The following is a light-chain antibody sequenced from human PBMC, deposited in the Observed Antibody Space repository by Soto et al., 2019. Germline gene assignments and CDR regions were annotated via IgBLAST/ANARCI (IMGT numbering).Light chain of an antibody. Sequence: DIQMTQSPSSLSVSVGDRVTITCQASQDISNNLNWYQQKPGKAPKLLIYDASNLETGVPSRFSGGGSGTDFTFTISSLQPEDIATYYCQQYDNLPGYTFGQGTKLEIK. J-gene: IGKJ2*01. V-gene: IGKV1-33*01. CDR1: QDISNN. CDR2: DAS. CDR3: QQYDNLPGYT.